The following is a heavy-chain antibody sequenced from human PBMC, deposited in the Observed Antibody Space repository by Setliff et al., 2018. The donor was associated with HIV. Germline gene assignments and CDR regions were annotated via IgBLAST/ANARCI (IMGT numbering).Heavy chain of an antibody. CDR1: GYTFTSYG. D-gene: IGHD3-3*01. V-gene: IGHV1-18*01. CDR2: ISAYNGNT. CDR3: AREGLSITIFGVVTLYYMDV. J-gene: IGHJ6*03. Sequence: ASVKVSCQASGYTFTSYGISWVRQAPGQGLEWMGWISAYNGNTNYAQKLQGRVTMTTDTSTSTAYMELRSLRSDDTAVYYCAREGLSITIFGVVTLYYMDVWGQGTTVTVSS.